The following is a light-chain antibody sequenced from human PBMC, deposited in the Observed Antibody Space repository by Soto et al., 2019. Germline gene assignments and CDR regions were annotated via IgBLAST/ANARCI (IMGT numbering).Light chain of an antibody. J-gene: IGKJ4*01. CDR1: QSISSN. CDR3: QQRSNWPPLT. CDR2: GAS. Sequence: EIVMTQSPVTLSVSPGARAPLSRRASQSISSNLAWFQQKPGQAPRLLIYGASTRATGIPARFSGSGSGTDFTLTISSLEPEDFAVYYCQQRSNWPPLTFGGGTKVDIK. V-gene: IGKV3-11*01.